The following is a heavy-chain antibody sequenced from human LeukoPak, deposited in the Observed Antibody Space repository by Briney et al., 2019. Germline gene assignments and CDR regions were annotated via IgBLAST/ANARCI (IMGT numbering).Heavy chain of an antibody. Sequence: GGSLRLSCAASGFTFSSYAMHWVRQAPGKGLEWVAVISYDGSNKYYADSVKGRFTISRDNSKNTLYLQMNSLRAEDTAVYYCARDSGYCSSTSCQPNNWFDPWGQGTLVTVSS. CDR3: ARDSGYCSSTSCQPNNWFDP. CDR2: ISYDGSNK. CDR1: GFTFSSYA. V-gene: IGHV3-30-3*01. J-gene: IGHJ5*02. D-gene: IGHD2-2*01.